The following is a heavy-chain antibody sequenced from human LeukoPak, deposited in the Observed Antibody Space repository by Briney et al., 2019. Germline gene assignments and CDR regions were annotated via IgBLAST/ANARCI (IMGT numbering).Heavy chain of an antibody. CDR3: ARRGRGELSYYFDY. J-gene: IGHJ4*02. Sequence: SETLSLTCTVSGGSIISSGYYWSWIRQRPGEGLEWIGYIYSSGSTYYNPSLKSRVTISVDTSKNQFSLKLSSVTAADTAVYYCARRGRGELSYYFDYWGQGTLVTVSS. V-gene: IGHV4-39*01. D-gene: IGHD3-16*02. CDR2: IYSSGST. CDR1: GGSIISSGYY.